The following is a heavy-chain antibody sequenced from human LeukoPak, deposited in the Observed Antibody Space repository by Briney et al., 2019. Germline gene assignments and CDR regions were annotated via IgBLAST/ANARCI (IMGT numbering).Heavy chain of an antibody. J-gene: IGHJ4*02. CDR2: IYHSGNT. CDR1: SYSISSGYY. CDR3: ARVNYAGNFHFDY. D-gene: IGHD4-23*01. Sequence: SETLSLTCTASSYSISSGYYWGWIRQSPGKGLEWIGSIYHSGNTYYNPSLKSRVTISVDTSSNQFSLKLSSVTAADTAVYYCARVNYAGNFHFDYWGQGTLVTVSS. V-gene: IGHV4-38-2*02.